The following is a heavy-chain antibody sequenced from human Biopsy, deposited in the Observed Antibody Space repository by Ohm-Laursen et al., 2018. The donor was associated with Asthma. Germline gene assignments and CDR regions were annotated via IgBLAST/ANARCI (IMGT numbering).Heavy chain of an antibody. J-gene: IGHJ3*02. Sequence: RSLRLSCTASGFSFSNFAIHWVRQAPGKGLEWVGVISKDASTQDYADSVKGRFTMARDNSKNTLDLQMNGLRGEDTAVYYCVRDGTDDAFDIWGQGTVVSVSS. CDR1: GFSFSNFA. CDR3: VRDGTDDAFDI. V-gene: IGHV3-30*01. D-gene: IGHD1-1*01. CDR2: ISKDASTQ.